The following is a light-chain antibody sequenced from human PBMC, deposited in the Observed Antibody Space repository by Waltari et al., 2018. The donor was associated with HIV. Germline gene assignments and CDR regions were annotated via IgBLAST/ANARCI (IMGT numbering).Light chain of an antibody. CDR3: SSFATSDTLL. J-gene: IGLJ2*01. CDR2: GNT. V-gene: IGLV2-14*01. CDR1: SDDIGLYNF. Sequence: QSALTQPASVSGSPGQSITISCTGTSDDIGLYNFVSWYQKHPDKAPQLIIYGNTNRPSGVSYRFSGSKSDNTASLTISVLQAEDEADYYCSSFATSDTLLFGGGTKLTVL.